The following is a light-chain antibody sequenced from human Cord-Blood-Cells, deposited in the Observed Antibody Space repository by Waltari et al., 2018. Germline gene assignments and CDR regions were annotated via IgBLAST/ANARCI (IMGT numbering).Light chain of an antibody. J-gene: IGKJ4*01. CDR2: LGS. CDR1: QSLLHSNGYNY. CDR3: MQALQTLLT. Sequence: DIVMTQSPLSLPVTPGEPASISCRSSQSLLHSNGYNYLDWYLQKPGQPPQLLIYLGSNRASGVPDRFSGSGSGTDFTLKSSRVEAEDVGVYYCMQALQTLLTFGGGTKVEIK. V-gene: IGKV2-28*01.